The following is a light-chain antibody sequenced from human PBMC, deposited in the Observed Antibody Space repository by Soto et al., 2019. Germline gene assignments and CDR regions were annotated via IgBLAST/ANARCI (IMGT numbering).Light chain of an antibody. CDR2: DVS. Sequence: QSVLTQPASVSGSPGQSSTISCTGTSSDVGGYNYVSWYQQHPGRAPELMIYDVSNRPSGVSNRFSGSKSGNTASLTISGLQAEDEADYYCSSYTSSRTLYVFGTGTKVTV. J-gene: IGLJ1*01. CDR1: SSDVGGYNY. V-gene: IGLV2-14*01. CDR3: SSYTSSRTLYV.